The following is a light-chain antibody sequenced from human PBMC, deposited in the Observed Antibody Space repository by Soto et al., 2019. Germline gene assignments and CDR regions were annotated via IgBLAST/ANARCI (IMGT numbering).Light chain of an antibody. CDR3: QQRSNWSSIT. CDR2: DAS. Sequence: EIVLTQSPVTLSLSPGERATLSCRASQSVSNQLAWYQQKPGQAPRLLIYDASRRVTGIPPRFSGSGSGTDFTLTISSLEPEDFAVYYCQQRSNWSSITFGQGTRLEIK. J-gene: IGKJ5*01. CDR1: QSVSNQ. V-gene: IGKV3-11*01.